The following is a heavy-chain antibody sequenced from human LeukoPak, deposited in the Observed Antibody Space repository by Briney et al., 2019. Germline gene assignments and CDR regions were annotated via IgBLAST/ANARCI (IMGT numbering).Heavy chain of an antibody. Sequence: SETLSLTCAVYGGSFSAYYWSWIRQPPGKGLEWIGEIYHSGNTNYNPSLKSRVTISVDTSNNHFSLKLSSVTAADTAVYYCARLDITTTWYAFDYWGQGTLVTVSS. D-gene: IGHD5-12*01. V-gene: IGHV4-34*01. CDR3: ARLDITTTWYAFDY. CDR1: GGSFSAYY. CDR2: IYHSGNT. J-gene: IGHJ4*02.